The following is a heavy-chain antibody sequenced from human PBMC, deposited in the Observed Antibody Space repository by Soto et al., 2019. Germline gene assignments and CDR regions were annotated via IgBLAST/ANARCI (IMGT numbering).Heavy chain of an antibody. Sequence: EVQLVESGGGLVQPGGSLRLSCAASGFTFSSYWMHWVRQAPGKGLVWVSRINSDGSSTSYADSVKGRFTISRDNAKNTLYLQMNSLRAEDTAVYYCARMCFGDYGGRYFDLWGRGTLVTVSS. CDR3: ARMCFGDYGGRYFDL. D-gene: IGHD4-17*01. J-gene: IGHJ2*01. V-gene: IGHV3-74*01. CDR2: INSDGSST. CDR1: GFTFSSYW.